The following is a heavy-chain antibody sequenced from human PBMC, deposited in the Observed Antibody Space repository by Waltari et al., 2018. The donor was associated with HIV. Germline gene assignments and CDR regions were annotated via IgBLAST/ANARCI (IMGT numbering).Heavy chain of an antibody. CDR2: VYYGGKT. CDR1: GVPLTSTTYY. Sequence: QLQESGPALLKPSEPLSLSCSVSGVPLTSTTYYWGWVRPSPGKRLDWIAAVYYGGKTYNNPSLKSRLSLSLDTSKNRLSLNVTSVTAADTAVYYCARHSGPYVHFFDLWGRGTLVTVTS. J-gene: IGHJ2*01. D-gene: IGHD3-16*01. V-gene: IGHV4-39*01. CDR3: ARHSGPYVHFFDL.